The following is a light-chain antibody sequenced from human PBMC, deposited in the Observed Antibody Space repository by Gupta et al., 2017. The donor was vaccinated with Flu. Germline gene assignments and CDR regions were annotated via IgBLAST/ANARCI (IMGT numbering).Light chain of an antibody. V-gene: IGKV1-5*03. CDR3: QQYDSYPLT. Sequence: PSTLSASVGDRVTITCRASQTFNNWLAWFQQKPGKAPKVLIHKASTLQSGVPSRFSGSGSGTEFTLTISSLQPDDFATYFCQQYDSYPLTFGGGTKVEIK. CDR1: QTFNNW. J-gene: IGKJ4*01. CDR2: KAS.